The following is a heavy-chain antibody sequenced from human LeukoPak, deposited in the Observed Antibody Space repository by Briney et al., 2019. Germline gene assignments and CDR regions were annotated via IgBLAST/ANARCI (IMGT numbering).Heavy chain of an antibody. CDR2: ISYSGST. Sequence: PSETLSLTCTVSGGSISSYYWSWIRQPPGKGLEWIGYISYSGSTDYNPSLKSRVTISLDTSKNQFSLRLSSVTTADTAVYYCARSVVTLYWYFDLWGRGTLVTVSS. CDR3: ARSVVTLYWYFDL. J-gene: IGHJ2*01. D-gene: IGHD4-23*01. CDR1: GGSISSYY. V-gene: IGHV4-59*01.